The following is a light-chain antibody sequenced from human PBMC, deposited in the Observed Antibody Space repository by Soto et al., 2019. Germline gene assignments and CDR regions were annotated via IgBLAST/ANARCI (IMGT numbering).Light chain of an antibody. CDR3: QQYDNYRT. CDR1: QSLSRY. V-gene: IGKV1-5*03. J-gene: IGKJ1*01. Sequence: DIPMTQSPSTLSASVGDRVTITCRASQSLSRYLAWYQQKPGKAPKLLIYLTSILESGVPSRFSASASGTEFTLTISSLQPDDFATYYCQQYDNYRTFGPGTRVEIK. CDR2: LTS.